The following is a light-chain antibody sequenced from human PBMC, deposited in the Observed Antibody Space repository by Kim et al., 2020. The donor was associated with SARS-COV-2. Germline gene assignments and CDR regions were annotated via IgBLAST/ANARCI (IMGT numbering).Light chain of an antibody. CDR1: QSVDSLY. J-gene: IGKJ1*01. V-gene: IGKV3-20*01. Sequence: PGESATLSCRASQSVDSLYLSWYQQKLGQALRLLIYASSRRATGVPDSFSGSGSGTDVTLTISRLEPEDFAVYYCLQFGNSLPWTFGQGTKVDIK. CDR2: ASS. CDR3: LQFGNSLPWT.